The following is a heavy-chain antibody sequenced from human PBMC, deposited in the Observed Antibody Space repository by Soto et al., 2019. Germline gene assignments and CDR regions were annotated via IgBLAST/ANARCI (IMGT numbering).Heavy chain of an antibody. D-gene: IGHD1-26*01. J-gene: IGHJ4*02. CDR3: ARRGSGSYYDC. CDR1: GFTFSSYA. CDR2: ISGSGDST. V-gene: IGHV3-23*01. Sequence: EVQLLESGGGLVQPGGSLRLSCAAPGFTFSSYAMRWVRQAPGKGLEWVSAISGSGDSTYYADSVKGRFTISRDNSKNTLYLQMNGLRAEDTAIYYCARRGSGSYYDCWGQGTLVTVSS.